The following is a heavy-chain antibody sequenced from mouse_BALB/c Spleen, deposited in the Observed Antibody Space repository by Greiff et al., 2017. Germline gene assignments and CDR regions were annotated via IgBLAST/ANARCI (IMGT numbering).Heavy chain of an antibody. Sequence: VQLVESGAELARPGASVKLSCKASGYTFTSYWMQWVKQRPGQGLEWIGAIYPGDGDTRYTQKFKGKATLTADKSSSTAYMQLSSLASEDSAVYYCAILDYWGQGTTLTVSS. CDR3: AILDY. CDR2: IYPGDGDT. CDR1: GYTFTSYW. J-gene: IGHJ2*01. V-gene: IGHV1-87*01.